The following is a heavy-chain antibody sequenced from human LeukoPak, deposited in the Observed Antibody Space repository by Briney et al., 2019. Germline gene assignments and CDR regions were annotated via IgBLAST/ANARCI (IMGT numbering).Heavy chain of an antibody. CDR1: GFTFSSYW. V-gene: IGHV3-7*01. CDR3: ARESGYCSATSCYRPEDY. D-gene: IGHD2-2*01. CDR2: IKQDGSEK. Sequence: PGGSLRLSCVVSGFTFSSYWMSWVRQAPGKGLEWVANIKQDGSEKYYVDSVKGRFTMSRDNAKNSLYLQMNNLRAEDTAVYYCARESGYCSATSCYRPEDYWGQGTLVTVSS. J-gene: IGHJ4*02.